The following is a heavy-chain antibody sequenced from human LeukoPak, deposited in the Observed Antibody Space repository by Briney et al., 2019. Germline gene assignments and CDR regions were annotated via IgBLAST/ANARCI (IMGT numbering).Heavy chain of an antibody. CDR1: GFTFSSYG. Sequence: GGSLRLSCAASGFTFSSYGMHWVRQAPGKGLEWVAFIQYDGSNKYYADSVKGRFTISRGNSRNTLYLQMNSLRAEDTAVYYCAKDRVGIVGAPTAFDYWGQGTLVTVSS. CDR2: IQYDGSNK. J-gene: IGHJ4*02. D-gene: IGHD1-26*01. CDR3: AKDRVGIVGAPTAFDY. V-gene: IGHV3-30*02.